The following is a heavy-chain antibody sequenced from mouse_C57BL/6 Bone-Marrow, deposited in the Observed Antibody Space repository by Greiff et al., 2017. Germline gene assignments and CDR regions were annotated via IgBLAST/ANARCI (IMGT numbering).Heavy chain of an antibody. J-gene: IGHJ4*01. CDR2: IWGDGST. Sequence: VKLMESGPGLVAPSQSLSITCTVSGFSLTSYGVSWVRQPPGKGLEWLGVIWGDGSTNYHSALISRLSISKDNSKSQFFLKLNSLQTDDTATYYCAKPGGNYPYYAMDYWGQGTSVTVSS. CDR3: AKPGGNYPYYAMDY. CDR1: GFSLTSYG. V-gene: IGHV2-3*01. D-gene: IGHD2-1*01.